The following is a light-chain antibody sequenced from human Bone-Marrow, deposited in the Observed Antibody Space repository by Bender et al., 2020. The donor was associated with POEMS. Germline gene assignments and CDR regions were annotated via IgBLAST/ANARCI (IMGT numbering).Light chain of an antibody. Sequence: QSALTQPASVSGSPGQSITISCTGTSTDVGRYDLVSWYQHHPGKAPKLIIYEVTQRPSGVPDRFSGSKSGNTASLTISGLQAEDEAEYFCSSYAGTYNVVFGGGTKVTVL. CDR1: STDVGRYDL. V-gene: IGLV2-23*02. CDR3: SSYAGTYNVV. J-gene: IGLJ2*01. CDR2: EVT.